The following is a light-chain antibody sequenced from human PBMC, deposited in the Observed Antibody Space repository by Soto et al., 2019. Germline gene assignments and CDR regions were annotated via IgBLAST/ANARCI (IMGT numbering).Light chain of an antibody. CDR1: SSNIGNNY. V-gene: IGLV1-51*02. CDR2: ENN. CDR3: GTWDSSLSVLYV. J-gene: IGLJ1*01. Sequence: QSVLTQPPSVSAAPGQKVTISCSGSSSNIGNNYVSWYQQLPGTAPKLLIYENNKRPSGIPDRFSGSKSGTSATLGITGLQTGDVADYYCGTWDSSLSVLYVFGTGTKLTVL.